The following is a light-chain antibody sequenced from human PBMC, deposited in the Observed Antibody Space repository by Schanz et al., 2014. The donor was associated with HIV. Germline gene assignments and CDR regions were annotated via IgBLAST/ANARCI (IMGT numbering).Light chain of an antibody. CDR3: QQSYDYPRT. V-gene: IGKV1-5*01. CDR2: AAS. CDR1: QSISNW. J-gene: IGKJ1*01. Sequence: DIQMTQSPSTLSASVGDRVTISCRASQSISNWLAWYQQKPGKAPKLLIYAASSLQIGVPSRFSGSGSGTNFTLTISCLQSEDFATYYCQQSYDYPRTFGQGTKV.